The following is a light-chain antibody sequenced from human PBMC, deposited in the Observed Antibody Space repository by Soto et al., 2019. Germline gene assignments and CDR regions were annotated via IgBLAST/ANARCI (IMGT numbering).Light chain of an antibody. Sequence: DIQMTQSPSTLTASVGDRVTITCRASQGISGWLAWYKQKRGKDPELLIFDASSVESGVPSRFSGSRSGTEFTLTISSLQPNDFATYYCQQSNSYPWTFGQATKVEIK. CDR1: QGISGW. J-gene: IGKJ1*01. CDR3: QQSNSYPWT. CDR2: DAS. V-gene: IGKV1-5*01.